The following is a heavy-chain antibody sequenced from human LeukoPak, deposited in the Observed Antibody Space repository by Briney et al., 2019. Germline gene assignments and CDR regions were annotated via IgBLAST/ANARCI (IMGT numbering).Heavy chain of an antibody. D-gene: IGHD6-13*01. J-gene: IGHJ4*02. CDR2: IWYDGSNK. Sequence: PGGSLRLSCAASGFTFSSYGMHWVRQAPGKGLEWVAVIWYDGSNKYYADSVKGRFTISRDNSKNTLYLQMNSLRAEDTAVYYCARDLYGHSSSWYYFDYWGQGTLVTVSS. CDR3: ARDLYGHSSSWYYFDY. CDR1: GFTFSSYG. V-gene: IGHV3-33*01.